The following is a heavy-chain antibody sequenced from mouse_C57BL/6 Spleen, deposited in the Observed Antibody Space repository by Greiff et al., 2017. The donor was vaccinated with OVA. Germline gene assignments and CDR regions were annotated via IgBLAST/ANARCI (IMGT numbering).Heavy chain of an antibody. CDR3: ARDRDYSNYFDY. V-gene: IGHV3-6*01. Sequence: VQLQQSGPGLVKPSQSLSLTCSVTGYSITSGYYWNWIRQFPGNKLEWMGYISYDGSNNYNPSLKNRISITRDTSKNQFFLKLNSVTTEDTATYYCARDRDYSNYFDYWGQGTTLTVSS. J-gene: IGHJ2*01. D-gene: IGHD2-5*01. CDR2: ISYDGSN. CDR1: GYSITSGYY.